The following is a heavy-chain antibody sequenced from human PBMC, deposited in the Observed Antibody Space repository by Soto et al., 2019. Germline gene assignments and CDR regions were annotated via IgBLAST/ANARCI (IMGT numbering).Heavy chain of an antibody. CDR2: ISSSGGTT. Sequence: GGSLRLSCAASGFTLSNYAMSWVRQAPGKGLEWVSVISSSGGTTYYADSVRGRFAISRDISKNALYLQMNSLRAEDTAVYYCAKRGIKFVVEPPAWGQGTLVTVSS. V-gene: IGHV3-23*01. D-gene: IGHD2-2*01. CDR1: GFTLSNYA. CDR3: AKRGIKFVVEPPA. J-gene: IGHJ5*02.